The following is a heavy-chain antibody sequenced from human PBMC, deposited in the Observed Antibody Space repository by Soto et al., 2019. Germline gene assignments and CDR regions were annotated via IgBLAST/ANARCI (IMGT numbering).Heavy chain of an antibody. J-gene: IGHJ4*02. Sequence: QVQVVQSGAEVKKPGASVKVSCKTSGYTFTGFVIYWVRQAPGQSLEWMGWINAGNGNTKYSQTFQGRVTITKDTSASTASMELISLRSEDTAVYSCATAIAASSEGYWGQGTLVTVSS. CDR2: INAGNGNT. CDR1: GYTFTGFV. CDR3: ATAIAASSEGY. V-gene: IGHV1-3*01. D-gene: IGHD6-13*01.